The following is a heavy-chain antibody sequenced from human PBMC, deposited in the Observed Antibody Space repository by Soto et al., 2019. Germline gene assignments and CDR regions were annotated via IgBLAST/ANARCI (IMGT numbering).Heavy chain of an antibody. CDR3: ARDLGIEWFGEFPYYYYGMDV. J-gene: IGHJ6*02. V-gene: IGHV1-18*01. CDR1: GYTFTSYG. CDR2: ISAYNGNT. Sequence: ASVKVSCKASGYTFTSYGISWVRQAPGQGLEWMGWISAYNGNTKYAQKLQGRVTMTTDTSTSTAYMELRSLRSDDTAVYYCARDLGIEWFGEFPYYYYGMDVWGQGTTVTVSS. D-gene: IGHD3-10*01.